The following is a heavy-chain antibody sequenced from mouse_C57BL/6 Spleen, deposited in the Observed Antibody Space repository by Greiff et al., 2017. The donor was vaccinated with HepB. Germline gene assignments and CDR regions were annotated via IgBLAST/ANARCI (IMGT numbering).Heavy chain of an antibody. Sequence: EVKVVESGGGLVKPGGSLKLSCAASGFTFSDYGMHWVRQAPEKGLEWVAYISSGSSTIYYADTVKGRFTISRDNAKNTLFLQMTSLRSEDTAMYYCARGSLYAMDYWGQGTSVTVSS. V-gene: IGHV5-17*01. CDR3: ARGSLYAMDY. CDR1: GFTFSDYG. CDR2: ISSGSSTI. J-gene: IGHJ4*01.